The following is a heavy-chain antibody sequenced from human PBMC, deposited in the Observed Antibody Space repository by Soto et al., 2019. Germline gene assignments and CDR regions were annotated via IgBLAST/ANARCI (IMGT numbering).Heavy chain of an antibody. CDR3: ARSSGDTWEQYYFDY. CDR2: ISGRGGST. D-gene: IGHD1-1*01. J-gene: IGHJ4*02. Sequence: EVQLLESGGGLVLPGGSLRLSCAASGFIFSDYSMSWVRQAPGKGLEWLSGISGRGGSTYYADSVKGRFTISRDSSRNTLFLQMNSLRAEDTALYFCARSSGDTWEQYYFDYWGQGTLVPVSS. V-gene: IGHV3-23*01. CDR1: GFIFSDYS.